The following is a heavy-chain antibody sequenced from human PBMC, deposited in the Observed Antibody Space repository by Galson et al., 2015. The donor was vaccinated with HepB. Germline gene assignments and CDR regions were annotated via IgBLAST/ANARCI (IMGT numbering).Heavy chain of an antibody. CDR1: GFTFSSYG. V-gene: IGHV3-33*01. D-gene: IGHD2-8*01. CDR3: ARRGGPNEKGCFDY. J-gene: IGHJ4*02. Sequence: SLRLSCAASGFTFSSYGMHWVRQAPGKGLEWVAVIWYDGSNKYYADSVKGRFTISRDNSKNTLYLQMNSLRAEDTAVYYCARRGGPNEKGCFDYWGQGTLVTVSS. CDR2: IWYDGSNK.